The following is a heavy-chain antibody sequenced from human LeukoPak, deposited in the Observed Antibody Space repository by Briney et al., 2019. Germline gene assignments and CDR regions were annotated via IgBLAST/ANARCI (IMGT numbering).Heavy chain of an antibody. CDR2: INSDDSRT. CDR1: GFTFSAFW. Sequence: GGSLRLSCAASGFTFSAFWMHWVRQAPGKGLVWVSRINSDDSRTTYADSVKGRFTISRDNSKNTLYLQMNSLRAEDTAVYYCAKDLERDYGGNSGLGAFDIWGQGTMVTVSS. D-gene: IGHD4-23*01. V-gene: IGHV3-74*01. J-gene: IGHJ3*02. CDR3: AKDLERDYGGNSGLGAFDI.